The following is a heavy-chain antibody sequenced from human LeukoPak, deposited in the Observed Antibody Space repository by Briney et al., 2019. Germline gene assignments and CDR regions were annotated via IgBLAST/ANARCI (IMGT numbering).Heavy chain of an antibody. CDR1: GFTFSSYS. D-gene: IGHD6-19*01. CDR3: AKVPKQWLPDY. CDR2: ISGSGGST. V-gene: IGHV3-23*01. J-gene: IGHJ4*02. Sequence: GGSLRLSCAASGFTFSSYSMNWVRQAPGKGLEWVSAISGSGGSTYYADSVKGRFTISRDDSKNTLYLQMNSLRAEDTAVYYCAKVPKQWLPDYWGQGTLVTVSS.